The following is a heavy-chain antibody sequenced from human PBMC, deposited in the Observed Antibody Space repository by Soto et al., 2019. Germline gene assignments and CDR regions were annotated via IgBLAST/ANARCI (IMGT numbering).Heavy chain of an antibody. CDR2: ISGSGGST. D-gene: IGHD2-15*01. V-gene: IGHV3-23*01. CDR1: GFTFSSYA. CDR3: AKDPIPIVVVVAATPLFDY. J-gene: IGHJ4*02. Sequence: EVQLLESGGGLVQPGGSLRLSCAASGFTFSSYAMSWVRQAPGKRLEWVSAISGSGGSTYYAVSVKGRFTISRSNSKNTWYLQMSSMRAEDTAVYYCAKDPIPIVVVVAATPLFDYWGQGTLVTVSS.